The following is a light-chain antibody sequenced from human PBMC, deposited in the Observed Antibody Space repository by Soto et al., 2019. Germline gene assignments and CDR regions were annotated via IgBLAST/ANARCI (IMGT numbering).Light chain of an antibody. CDR3: QQYNSYSGA. V-gene: IGKV1-5*01. CDR2: DAS. Sequence: DIQMTQSPSTLSASVGDRVTITCRASQSISSWLAWYQQKPGKAPKLLIYDASSLESGFPSRFSGSGSGTEFTLPISSLQPDDFASYYCQQYNSYSGAFGQGTKVEIK. CDR1: QSISSW. J-gene: IGKJ1*01.